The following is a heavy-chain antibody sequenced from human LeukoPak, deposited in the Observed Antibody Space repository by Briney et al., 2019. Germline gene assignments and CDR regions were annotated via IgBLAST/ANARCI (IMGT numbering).Heavy chain of an antibody. Sequence: PSETLSLTCTVSGGSISSSSYYWGWIRQPPGKGLEWIGSIYYSGSTYYNPSLKSRVTISVDTSKNQFSLKLSSVTAADTAVYYCARAPDSSGYYYAFFFDYWGQGTLVTVSS. CDR3: ARAPDSSGYYYAFFFDY. CDR2: IYYSGST. D-gene: IGHD3-22*01. V-gene: IGHV4-39*07. CDR1: GGSISSSSYY. J-gene: IGHJ4*02.